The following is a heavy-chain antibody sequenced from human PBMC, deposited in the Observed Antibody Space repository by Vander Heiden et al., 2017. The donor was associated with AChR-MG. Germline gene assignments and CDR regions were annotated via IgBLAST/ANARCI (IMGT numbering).Heavy chain of an antibody. CDR3: ARVFNSPNSSGWYGSEGGAYYFDY. Sequence: EVQLVESGGGLVQPGGSLRLSCAASGFTVSSHYMRWVRKDQGKGLEWVSVIYSGGSTYYADSVKGRFTISRDNSKNTLYLQMNSLRAEDTAVYYCARVFNSPNSSGWYGSEGGAYYFDYWGQGTLVTVSS. CDR1: GFTVSSHY. J-gene: IGHJ4*02. D-gene: IGHD6-19*01. CDR2: IYSGGST. V-gene: IGHV3-66*01.